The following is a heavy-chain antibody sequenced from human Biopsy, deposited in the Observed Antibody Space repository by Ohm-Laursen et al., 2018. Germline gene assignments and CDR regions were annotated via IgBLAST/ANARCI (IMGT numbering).Heavy chain of an antibody. J-gene: IGHJ5*02. Sequence: SDILSLTCTVSGGYISHYYWTWIRQPAGQGLEWIGRIYITGETDYNPSLKSRVTMSVDSSKKQFSLKLKSVTAADTAIYYCARAPPLIRGVVESWFDPWGQGILVTVSS. CDR3: ARAPPLIRGVVESWFDP. CDR1: GGYISHYY. V-gene: IGHV4-4*07. CDR2: IYITGET. D-gene: IGHD3-10*01.